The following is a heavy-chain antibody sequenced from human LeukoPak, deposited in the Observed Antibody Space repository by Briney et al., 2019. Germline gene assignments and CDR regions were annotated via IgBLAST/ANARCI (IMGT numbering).Heavy chain of an antibody. CDR1: GYTFTGYY. V-gene: IGHV1-2*02. D-gene: IGHD6-6*01. Sequence: ASVKVSCKASGYTFTGYYMHWVRQAPGQGLEWMGWINPNSGGTNYAQKFQGRVTMTRDTSTSTVYMELSSLRSEDTAVYYCASGHSSSAGGFDPWGQGTLVTVSS. CDR3: ASGHSSSAGGFDP. CDR2: INPNSGGT. J-gene: IGHJ5*02.